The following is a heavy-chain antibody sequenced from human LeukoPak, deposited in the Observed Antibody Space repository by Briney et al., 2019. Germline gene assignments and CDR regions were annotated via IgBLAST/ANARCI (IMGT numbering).Heavy chain of an antibody. Sequence: PGGSLRLSCATFGFAFSDYWMTWVRPVPGKGLEWEANINREGNEKYYVDSVKGRFTISRDNAKNSVDLQMDSLRVEDTAVYYCARVGTWELQRVFEFWGQGTLVTVSS. CDR3: ARVGTWELQRVFEF. J-gene: IGHJ4*02. V-gene: IGHV3-7*01. CDR1: GFAFSDYW. CDR2: INREGNEK. D-gene: IGHD1-26*01.